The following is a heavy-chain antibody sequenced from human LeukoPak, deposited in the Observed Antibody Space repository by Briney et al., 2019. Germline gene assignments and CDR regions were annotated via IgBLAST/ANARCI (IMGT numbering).Heavy chain of an antibody. V-gene: IGHV3-21*01. CDR1: GFTFSSYS. J-gene: IGHJ3*02. CDR2: ISSSTGYI. Sequence: PGGSLRLSCAASGFTFSSYSMNWVRQAPGKGLEWVSSISSSTGYIYYADSVKGRFTISRDNSKNTLYLQMNSLRAEDTAVYYCARDTYYYDSSGSNAFDIWGQGTMVTVSS. D-gene: IGHD3-22*01. CDR3: ARDTYYYDSSGSNAFDI.